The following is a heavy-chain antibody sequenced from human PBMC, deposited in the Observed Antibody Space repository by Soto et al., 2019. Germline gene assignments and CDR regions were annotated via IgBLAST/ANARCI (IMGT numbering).Heavy chain of an antibody. J-gene: IGHJ3*02. CDR1: GGSISSSSYY. CDR3: ARGLDRSGYFFENAFDI. V-gene: IGHV4-61*05. CDR2: IYRSGST. D-gene: IGHD3-3*01. Sequence: SETLSLTCTVSGGSISSSSYYGGWIRQPPGKGLEWIGYIYRSGSTKYNPSLKSRLTISVDTSKNQFSLKLSSVTAADTAVYYCARGLDRSGYFFENAFDIWGQGTMVTVSS.